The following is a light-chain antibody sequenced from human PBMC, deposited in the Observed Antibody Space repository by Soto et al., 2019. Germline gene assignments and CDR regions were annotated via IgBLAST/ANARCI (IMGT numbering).Light chain of an antibody. CDR1: SSGVDGYNY. V-gene: IGLV2-14*01. J-gene: IGLJ1*01. CDR3: SSYTSSSTYNYA. CDR2: DVS. Sequence: QSALTQPASVSGSPGQSITISCTGTSSGVDGYNYVSWYQQHPGKAPKLMIYDVSNRPSGVSNRFSGSKSDNTASLTISGLQAEDEADYYCSSYTSSSTYNYAFGTGTKLTVL.